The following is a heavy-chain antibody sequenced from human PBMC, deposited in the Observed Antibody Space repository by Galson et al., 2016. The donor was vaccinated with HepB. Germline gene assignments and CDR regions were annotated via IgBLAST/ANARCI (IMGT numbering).Heavy chain of an antibody. V-gene: IGHV3-23*01. CDR1: GFTFTNNI. CDR3: AKGRYCGGDCYSSDY. Sequence: SLRLSCAASGFTFTNNIMSWVRQAPGKGLQWVSGISGGGVSTHYADSVKGRFTISRDNSKNTLYLQMNSLRAEDTAVYYCAKGRYCGGDCYSSDYWGQGTVVTVSS. J-gene: IGHJ4*02. CDR2: ISGGGVST. D-gene: IGHD2-21*02.